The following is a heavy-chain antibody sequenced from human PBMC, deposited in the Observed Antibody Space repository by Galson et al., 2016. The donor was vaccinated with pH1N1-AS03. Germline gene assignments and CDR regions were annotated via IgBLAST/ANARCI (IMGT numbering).Heavy chain of an antibody. D-gene: IGHD5-12*01. CDR3: TKTSSYDFDF. CDR2: VHWDGVD. V-gene: IGHV2-5*02. CDR1: GFSLGTTSVG. Sequence: ALVKPTQTLTLTCSFSGFSLGTTSVGLAWIRQPPGEALEWLALVHWDGVDRLSPSLRGRLAITKDASKNQVVLAMTNMGPADTGTYFCTKTSSYDFDFWGQGAPVTVS. J-gene: IGHJ4*02.